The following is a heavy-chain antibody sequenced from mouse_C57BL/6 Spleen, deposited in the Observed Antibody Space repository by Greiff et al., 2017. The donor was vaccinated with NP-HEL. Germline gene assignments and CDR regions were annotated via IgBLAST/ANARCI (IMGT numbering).Heavy chain of an antibody. J-gene: IGHJ4*01. CDR1: GYTFTSYT. D-gene: IGHD1-1*01. CDR2: INPSSGYT. Sequence: QVQLKQSGAELARPGASVKMSCKASGYTFTSYTMHWVKQRPGQGLEWIGYINPSSGYTKYNQKFKDKATLTADKSSSTAYMQLSSLTSEDSAVYYCARSHYGSSPYAMDYWGQGTSVTVSS. V-gene: IGHV1-4*01. CDR3: ARSHYGSSPYAMDY.